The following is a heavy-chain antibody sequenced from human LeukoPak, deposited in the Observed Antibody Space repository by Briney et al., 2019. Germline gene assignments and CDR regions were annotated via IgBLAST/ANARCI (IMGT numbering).Heavy chain of an antibody. CDR2: IIPIFGTA. D-gene: IGHD2-15*01. V-gene: IGHV1-69*13. Sequence: ASVKVSCKASGGTFSSYAISWVRQAPGQGLEWMGGIIPIFGTANYAQKFQGRVTITADESTSTAYMELSSLRSEDTAVYYCARRKLGYCGGGSCSSLRINWFDPWGQGTLVTVSS. CDR1: GGTFSSYA. CDR3: ARRKLGYCGGGSCSSLRINWFDP. J-gene: IGHJ5*02.